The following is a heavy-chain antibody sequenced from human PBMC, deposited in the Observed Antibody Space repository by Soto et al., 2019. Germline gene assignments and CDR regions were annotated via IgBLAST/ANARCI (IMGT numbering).Heavy chain of an antibody. CDR1: GGTFSSST. V-gene: IGHV1-69*02. Sequence: QVQLVQSGAEVKKPGSSVKVSCTASGGTFSSSTISWVRQAPGQGLEWMGRIIPILGIANYAQKCQGRVTITADNSTSTAYMELSSLRAEDTAGYYCAISTPYYSDSSGYYPTFDYWGQGTLVTVSS. D-gene: IGHD3-22*01. CDR3: AISTPYYSDSSGYYPTFDY. CDR2: IIPILGIA. J-gene: IGHJ4*02.